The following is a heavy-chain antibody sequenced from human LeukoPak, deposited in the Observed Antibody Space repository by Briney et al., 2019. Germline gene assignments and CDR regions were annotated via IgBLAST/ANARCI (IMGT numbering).Heavy chain of an antibody. Sequence: SETLSLTCTVSGGSISSYYWSWIRQPPGKGLEWIGFIYYSRSTNYNPSLKSRLTISVDTSKSQFSLRPSSVTAADTAVYYCTAASGSYWYFDLWGRGTLVTVSS. CDR2: IYYSRST. D-gene: IGHD6-13*01. CDR1: GGSISSYY. J-gene: IGHJ2*01. V-gene: IGHV4-59*08. CDR3: TAASGSYWYFDL.